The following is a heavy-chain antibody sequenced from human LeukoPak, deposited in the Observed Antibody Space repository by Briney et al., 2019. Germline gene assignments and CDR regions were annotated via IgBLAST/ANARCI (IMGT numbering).Heavy chain of an antibody. J-gene: IGHJ6*02. CDR2: IWFDGNNR. Sequence: PGRSLRLSCAASGFIFSSYGMHWVRQAPGKGLEWVAIIWFDGNNRYYGDSVKGRFTISRDNSKNTLDLQMDSLRVEDTAVYCCARDRVSSSSGPADYYYGVVVWGQGTTVTVSS. V-gene: IGHV3-33*01. CDR1: GFIFSSYG. D-gene: IGHD6-6*01. CDR3: ARDRVSSSSGPADYYYGVVV.